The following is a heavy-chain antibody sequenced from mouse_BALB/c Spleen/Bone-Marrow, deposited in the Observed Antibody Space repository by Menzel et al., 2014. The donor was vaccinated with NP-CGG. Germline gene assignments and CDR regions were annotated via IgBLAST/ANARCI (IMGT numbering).Heavy chain of an antibody. V-gene: IGHV1-61*01. D-gene: IGHD2-2*01. J-gene: IGHJ3*01. CDR2: IHPSDSET. Sequence: QVQLQQSGAELVRPGASVKLSCKTSGYSFTTYWMNWVKQRPGQGLEWIGMIHPSDSETKLNQKFKDKATLTVDKSSNTACMQLNSPTSEDSAVYYCTRGDGYGGFAYWGQGTLVTVSA. CDR3: TRGDGYGGFAY. CDR1: GYSFTTYW.